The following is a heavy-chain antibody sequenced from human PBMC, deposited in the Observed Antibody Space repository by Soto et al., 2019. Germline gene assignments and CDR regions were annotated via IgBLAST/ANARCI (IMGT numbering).Heavy chain of an antibody. J-gene: IGHJ4*02. V-gene: IGHV3-33*01. CDR3: ATDRGSSPFDY. D-gene: IGHD1-26*01. CDR1: GLSFSVYG. Sequence: QVQLVESGGGVVQPGTSLRLSCGASGLSFSVYGMHWVRQAPGKGLEWVAVIWSDGSHQTYADSVRGRFTISRDNSKNTLYLQMNSLRAEDTAIYYCATDRGSSPFDYWGQGTLVTVSS. CDR2: IWSDGSHQ.